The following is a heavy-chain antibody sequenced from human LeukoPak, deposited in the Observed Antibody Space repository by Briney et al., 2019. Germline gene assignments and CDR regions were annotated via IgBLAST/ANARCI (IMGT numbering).Heavy chain of an antibody. CDR2: LNGDGGDI. J-gene: IGHJ4*02. Sequence: GGSLRLSCAASGFTFSRHWMHWVRQVPGKGLVWVSRLNGDGGDITYADSVKGRFTISRDNAKNTLYLQMNSLRVDDTAVYYCARVKTISGVVPFDYWGQGTLVTVSS. CDR3: ARVKTISGVVPFDY. D-gene: IGHD3-3*02. V-gene: IGHV3-74*01. CDR1: GFTFSRHW.